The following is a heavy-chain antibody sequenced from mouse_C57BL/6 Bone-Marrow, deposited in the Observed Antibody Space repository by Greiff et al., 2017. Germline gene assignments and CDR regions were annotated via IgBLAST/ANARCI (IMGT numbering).Heavy chain of an antibody. J-gene: IGHJ4*01. Sequence: QVQLQQPGPELVRPGSSVKLSCKASGYTFTSYWMHWVKQRPIQGLEWIGNIDPSDSETHYNQKFKDKATLTADTSSSTAYMQLSSLTSADSAVYVCARGTYYDSNPYYAMDYWGQGTSVTVSS. CDR1: GYTFTSYW. CDR3: ARGTYYDSNPYYAMDY. V-gene: IGHV1-52*01. CDR2: IDPSDSET. D-gene: IGHD2-4*01.